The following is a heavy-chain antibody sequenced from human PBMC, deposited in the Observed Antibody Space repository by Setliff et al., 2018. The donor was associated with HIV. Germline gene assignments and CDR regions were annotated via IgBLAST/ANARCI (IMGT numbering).Heavy chain of an antibody. D-gene: IGHD6-13*01. V-gene: IGHV4-34*01. J-gene: IGHJ5*01. CDR1: NVSFSGDY. CDR3: ARGDRRIIAASGSGWFDS. Sequence: PSETLSLTCAVYNVSFSGDYWTWIRQPPGKGLEWIGEINDSGSTNYSPSLKSRVTISVDASRNQFALRLSSVTAADTAVYYCARGDRRIIAASGSGWFDSWGQGALVTVSS. CDR2: INDSGST.